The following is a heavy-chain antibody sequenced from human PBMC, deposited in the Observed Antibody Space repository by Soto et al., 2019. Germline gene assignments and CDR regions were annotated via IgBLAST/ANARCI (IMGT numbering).Heavy chain of an antibody. J-gene: IGHJ4*02. CDR2: LNSDGTYA. Sequence: GGSLRLSCAASGFTFYNYAMNWVRQAPGKGLVWVSRLNSDGTYASSADSVKGRLTISRDNAKNTLYLQLNSLRAEDTAVYYCARGGAYGDYRSDFWGQGTLVTVSS. V-gene: IGHV3-74*01. D-gene: IGHD4-17*01. CDR1: GFTFYNYA. CDR3: ARGGAYGDYRSDF.